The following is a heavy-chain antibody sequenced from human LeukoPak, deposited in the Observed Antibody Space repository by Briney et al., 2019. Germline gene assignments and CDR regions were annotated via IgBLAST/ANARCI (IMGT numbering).Heavy chain of an antibody. CDR3: ARSPDIGVGATTTFDY. D-gene: IGHD1-26*01. CDR2: IGYAGSYK. V-gene: IGHV3-33*01. Sequence: GRSLRLSCAASGFTFSSYGVYWVRQAPGKGLEWVAVIGYAGSYKYYADSVRGRFTISRDNSKNTLYLQMNSLRVEDTAVYYCARSPDIGVGATTTFDYWGQGTLVTVSS. J-gene: IGHJ4*02. CDR1: GFTFSSYG.